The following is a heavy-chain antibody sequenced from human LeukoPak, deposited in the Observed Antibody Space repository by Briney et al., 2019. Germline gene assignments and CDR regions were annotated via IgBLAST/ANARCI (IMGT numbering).Heavy chain of an antibody. CDR1: GFTFSTYA. Sequence: GGSLRLSCAASGFTFSTYAMTWVRQAPGKGLEWVSVISGNADTTYYAESVKGRFTISRDNSKNTLYLQMNSLRAEDTAVYYCARDGQLERRAFDIWGQGPMATVSS. D-gene: IGHD1-1*01. CDR2: ISGNADTT. V-gene: IGHV3-23*01. CDR3: ARDGQLERRAFDI. J-gene: IGHJ3*02.